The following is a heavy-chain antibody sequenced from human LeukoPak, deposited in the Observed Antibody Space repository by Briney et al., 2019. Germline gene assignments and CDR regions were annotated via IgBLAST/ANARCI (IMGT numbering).Heavy chain of an antibody. Sequence: GGSLRLSCAASGSTFSYAWMSWVRQAPGKGLEWVGRIKSKTDGGTTDYAAPVEGRFTISRDDSKDTLYLQMNSLKTEDTAVYFCTTAALRRWGQGTLVTVSS. J-gene: IGHJ1*01. CDR2: IKSKTDGGTT. D-gene: IGHD3-3*01. CDR1: GSTFSYAW. V-gene: IGHV3-15*01. CDR3: TTAALRR.